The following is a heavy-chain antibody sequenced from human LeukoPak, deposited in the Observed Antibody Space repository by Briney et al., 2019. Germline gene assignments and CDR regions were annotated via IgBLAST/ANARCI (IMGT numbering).Heavy chain of an antibody. CDR3: ARDPFLVEYYYYMDV. V-gene: IGHV4-4*07. D-gene: IGHD2-15*01. Sequence: SETLSLTCTVSGGSISSYDWSWIRQPAGKGLEWIGRIYTSGSTNYNPSLRSRGTMLLDTTKNQFSLKQISVTGADAAASYYARDPFLVEYYYYMDVWGKGTTVTVSS. CDR1: GGSISSYD. J-gene: IGHJ6*03. CDR2: IYTSGST.